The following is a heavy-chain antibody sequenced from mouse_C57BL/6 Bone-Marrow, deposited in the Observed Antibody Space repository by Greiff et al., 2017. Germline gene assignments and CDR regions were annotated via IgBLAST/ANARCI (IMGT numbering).Heavy chain of an antibody. D-gene: IGHD3-2*02. Sequence: VQLQQPGAELVKPGASVKVSCKASGYTFTSYWMHWVKQRPGQGLEWIGRIHPSDSDTNYNQKFKGKATLTVDKSSSTAYMQLSSLTSEDAAVYYWAIGGYPRYFDVWGTGTTVTVSS. CDR3: AIGGYPRYFDV. CDR2: IHPSDSDT. J-gene: IGHJ1*03. V-gene: IGHV1-74*01. CDR1: GYTFTSYW.